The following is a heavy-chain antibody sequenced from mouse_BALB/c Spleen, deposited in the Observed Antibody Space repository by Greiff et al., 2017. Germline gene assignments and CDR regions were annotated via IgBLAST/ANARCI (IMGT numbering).Heavy chain of an antibody. V-gene: IGHV3-2*02. D-gene: IGHD3-2*01. J-gene: IGHJ3*01. CDR1: GYSITSDYA. CDR3: AREDSSGYGFAY. CDR2: ISYSGST. Sequence: EVQRVESGPGLVKPSQSLSLTCTVTGYSITSDYAWNWIRQFPGNKLEWMGYISYSGSTSYNPSLKSRISITRDTSKNQFFLQLNSVTTEDTATYYCAREDSSGYGFAYWGQGTLVTVSA.